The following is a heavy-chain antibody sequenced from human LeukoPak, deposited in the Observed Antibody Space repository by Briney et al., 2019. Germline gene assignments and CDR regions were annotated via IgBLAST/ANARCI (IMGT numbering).Heavy chain of an antibody. CDR2: INAGNGNT. CDR3: ASLHYYYGMDV. J-gene: IGHJ6*02. CDR1: GYIFTSYA. Sequence: ASVKVSCKASGYIFTSYAMHWVRQAPGQRLEWMGWINAGNGNTKYSQKFQGRVTMTRNTSISTAYMELSSLRSEDTAVYYCASLHYYYGMDVWGQGTTVTVSS. D-gene: IGHD5/OR15-5a*01. V-gene: IGHV1-3*01.